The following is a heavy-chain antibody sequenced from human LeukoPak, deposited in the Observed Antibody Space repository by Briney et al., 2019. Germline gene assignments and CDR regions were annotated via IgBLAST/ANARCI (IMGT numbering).Heavy chain of an antibody. Sequence: PGGSLRLSCAASGFTFSSHWMHWVRQAPGKGLVWVTRISSDGSSTSHADSVKGRFTISRDNAKNTLYLQMSSLRAEDTAMYYCARISLSGWVNDHWGQGTLVTVSS. CDR3: ARISLSGWVNDH. J-gene: IGHJ4*02. CDR2: ISSDGSST. V-gene: IGHV3-74*01. CDR1: GFTFSSHW. D-gene: IGHD6-19*01.